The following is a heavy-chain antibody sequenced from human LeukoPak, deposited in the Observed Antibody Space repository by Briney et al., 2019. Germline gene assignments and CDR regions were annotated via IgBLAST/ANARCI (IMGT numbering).Heavy chain of an antibody. CDR1: GASISSYY. D-gene: IGHD2-8*01. CDR2: IYSSGST. CDR3: ARLNGDGFDI. Sequence: PSETLSLTXSVSGASISSYYWYWVRQSAGKRLEWIGRIYSSGSTNYAPSLKSRVTMSIDTSKRHLSLKLSSVTAADTGFYYCARLNGDGFDIWGQGTKVTVSS. V-gene: IGHV4-4*07. J-gene: IGHJ3*02.